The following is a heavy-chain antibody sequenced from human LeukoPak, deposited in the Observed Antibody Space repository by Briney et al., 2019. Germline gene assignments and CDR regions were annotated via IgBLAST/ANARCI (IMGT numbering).Heavy chain of an antibody. CDR2: ITSGGNT. D-gene: IGHD5-12*01. CDR3: ARGRGYRDYDRPLDY. J-gene: IGHJ4*02. V-gene: IGHV3-53*01. Sequence: GGSLRLSCAASGFTVSSNYMNWVRQAPGKGLEWVSVITSGGNTYYADSVKGRFNTSRDNSTNALYVQMNSLRAEDTAIYYCARGRGYRDYDRPLDYWGQGTLVTVSS. CDR1: GFTVSSNY.